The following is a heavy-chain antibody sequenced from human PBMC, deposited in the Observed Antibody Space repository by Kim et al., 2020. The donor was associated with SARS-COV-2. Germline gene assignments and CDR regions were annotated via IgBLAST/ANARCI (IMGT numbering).Heavy chain of an antibody. J-gene: IGHJ2*01. CDR3: ARRLSNTSGWGSHYCDL. V-gene: IGHV4-34*01. CDR1: GGSFSGYY. CDR2: INHSGRT. D-gene: IGHD3-10*01. Sequence: SETLSLTWAVYGGSFSGYYWSWIRQPPGKGLEWIGEINHSGRTNHNPSLKSRVTISVDTSKNQFSLKLTSVTAADTAVYYCARRLSNTSGWGSHYCDLWG.